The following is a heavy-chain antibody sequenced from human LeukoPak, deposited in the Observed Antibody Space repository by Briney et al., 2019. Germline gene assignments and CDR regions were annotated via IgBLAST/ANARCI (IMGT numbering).Heavy chain of an antibody. CDR3: AEGGYSLVSRSAP. Sequence: GASVKVSCKASGGTFSSYAISWVRQAPGQGLEWMGRIIPILGIANYAQKFQGRVTITADKSTSTAYMELSSLRSEDTAVYYCAEGGYSLVSRSAPGGRETWVTV. D-gene: IGHD5-18*01. V-gene: IGHV1-69*04. CDR2: IIPILGIA. CDR1: GGTFSSYA. J-gene: IGHJ4*02.